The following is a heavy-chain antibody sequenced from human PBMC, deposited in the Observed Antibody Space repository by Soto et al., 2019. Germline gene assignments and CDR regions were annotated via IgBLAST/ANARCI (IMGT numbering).Heavy chain of an antibody. J-gene: IGHJ5*02. CDR2: IYTSGST. V-gene: IGHV4-4*07. Sequence: SETLSLTCTVSGGSISSYYWSWIRQPAGKGLERIGRIYTSGSTNYNPSLKRRVTMSVDTSKNQFSQKLSSVTAAYTAVYYCAREEVNYDLSWCGPWGQGTLGAVSS. CDR3: AREEVNYDLSWCGP. D-gene: IGHD3-3*01. CDR1: GGSISSYY.